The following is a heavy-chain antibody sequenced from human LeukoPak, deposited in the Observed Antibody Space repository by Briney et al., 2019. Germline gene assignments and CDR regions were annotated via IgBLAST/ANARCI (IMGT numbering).Heavy chain of an antibody. CDR3: ARGLAISSSGWYDTFDY. J-gene: IGHJ4*02. CDR2: ISTNGGRT. D-gene: IGHD6-19*01. Sequence: GGSLRLSCAASGFTFSNSAMYWVRQAPGKGLEFVSVISTNGGRTYYADSVKGRFTISRDNSKNTLYLQMGSLRADDMAVYYCARGLAISSSGWYDTFDYWGQGALVTVSS. CDR1: GFTFSNSA. V-gene: IGHV3-64*02.